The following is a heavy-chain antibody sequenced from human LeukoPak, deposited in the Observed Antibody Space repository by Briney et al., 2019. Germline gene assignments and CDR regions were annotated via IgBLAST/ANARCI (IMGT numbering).Heavy chain of an antibody. CDR1: GFTFSSYA. V-gene: IGHV3-30*04. CDR3: ARGPVAAADY. J-gene: IGHJ4*02. Sequence: GGSLRLSCAASGFTFSSYAMHWVRQAPGKGLEWVAVIPYDGSNKYYADSVKGRFTISRDNAKNSLYLQMNSLRAEDTAVYYCARGPVAAADYWGQGTLVTVSS. D-gene: IGHD6-13*01. CDR2: IPYDGSNK.